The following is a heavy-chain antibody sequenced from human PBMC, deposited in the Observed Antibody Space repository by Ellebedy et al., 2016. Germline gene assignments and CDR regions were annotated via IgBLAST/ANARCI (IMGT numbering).Heavy chain of an antibody. CDR1: GFTFSNAW. CDR3: TTDLMVVPAAPGIGWFNP. CDR2: IKSKTDGGTT. J-gene: IGHJ5*02. D-gene: IGHD2-2*01. Sequence: GGSLRLXCAASGFTFSNAWMSWVRQAPGKGLEWVGRIKSKTDGGTTDYAAPVKGRFTISRDDSKNTLYLQMNSLKTEDTAVYYCTTDLMVVPAAPGIGWFNPWGQGTLVTVSS. V-gene: IGHV3-15*01.